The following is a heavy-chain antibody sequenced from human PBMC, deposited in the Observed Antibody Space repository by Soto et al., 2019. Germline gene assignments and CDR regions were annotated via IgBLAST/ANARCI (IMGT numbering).Heavy chain of an antibody. CDR1: GYSISSGYY. CDR2: IYHSGST. V-gene: IGHV4-38-2*01. Sequence: SETLSLTCAVSGYSISSGYYWGWIRQPPGKGLEWIGSIYHSGSTYYNPSLKSRVTISVDTSKNQFSLKLSSVTAADTAVYYCARTTVGRTRYYYYGMDVWGQGTTVTVS. CDR3: ARTTVGRTRYYYYGMDV. J-gene: IGHJ6*02.